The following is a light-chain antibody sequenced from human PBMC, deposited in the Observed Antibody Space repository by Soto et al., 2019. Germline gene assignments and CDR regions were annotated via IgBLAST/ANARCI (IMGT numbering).Light chain of an antibody. CDR2: GTS. CDR3: EYYGSSIT. V-gene: IGKV3-20*01. Sequence: EFVLTQSPGTLSLSPGEGATLSCRASQSISNNHLAWYQQKPGQAPRLLIHGTSNRATGIPDRFSGSGSGTDFTLTFSRLEPEDFAVYYCEYYGSSITFGGGTKVDIK. CDR1: QSISNNH. J-gene: IGKJ4*01.